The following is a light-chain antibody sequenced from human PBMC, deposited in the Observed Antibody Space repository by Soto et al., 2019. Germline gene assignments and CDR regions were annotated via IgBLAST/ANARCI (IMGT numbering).Light chain of an antibody. CDR2: DAS. J-gene: IGKJ1*01. CDR1: QSVSSY. CDR3: QQRSNWPPWT. V-gene: IGKV3-11*01. Sequence: EIVLTQSPAPLSLSPGEKATLSCRASQSVSSYLAWYQQKPGQAPRLLIYDASNRATGIPARFSGSGSGTDFTLTISSLEPEDFAVYYCQQRSNWPPWTFGQGTKGEIK.